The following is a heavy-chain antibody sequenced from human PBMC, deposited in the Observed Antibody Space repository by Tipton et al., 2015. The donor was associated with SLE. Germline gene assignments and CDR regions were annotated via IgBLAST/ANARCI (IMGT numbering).Heavy chain of an antibody. CDR3: ARGWSLDWAPFGF. Sequence: SWVRQHPGKGLEWIGYIYYSGSTYYNPSLNSRLTISLDTSKNQFSLNLTSVTAADTAVYYCARGWSLDWAPFGFWGQGTLVTVSS. J-gene: IGHJ4*02. D-gene: IGHD3-9*01. V-gene: IGHV4-31*02. CDR2: IYYSGST.